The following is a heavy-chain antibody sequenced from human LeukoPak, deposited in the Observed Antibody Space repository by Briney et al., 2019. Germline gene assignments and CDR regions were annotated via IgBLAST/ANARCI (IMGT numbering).Heavy chain of an antibody. CDR1: GFIFSDFG. Sequence: GGSLRLSCATSGFIFSDFGMHWVRQAPGKGLEWVAGISGSGGGTKYADSVKGRFTISRDNPKNTLYLQMNSLRAEDTAVYFCAKRGVVIRVILVGFHKEAYYFDSWGQGALVTVSS. CDR3: AKRGVVIRVILVGFHKEAYYFDS. CDR2: ISGSGGGT. D-gene: IGHD3-22*01. V-gene: IGHV3-23*01. J-gene: IGHJ4*02.